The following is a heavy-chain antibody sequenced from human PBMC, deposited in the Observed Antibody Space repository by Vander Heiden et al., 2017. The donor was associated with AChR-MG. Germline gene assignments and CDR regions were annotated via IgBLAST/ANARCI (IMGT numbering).Heavy chain of an antibody. Sequence: QVQLVASGGGVVQPGRSLRLPCAASGFTFSRYGMHWVRQAPGKGLEWVAVISYDGSNKYYADSVKGRFTISRDNSKNTLYLQMNSLRAEDTAVYYCAKDLNSGSYWVPYYYYGMDVWGQGTTVTVSS. CDR2: ISYDGSNK. D-gene: IGHD1-26*01. CDR1: GFTFSRYG. V-gene: IGHV3-30*18. J-gene: IGHJ6*02. CDR3: AKDLNSGSYWVPYYYYGMDV.